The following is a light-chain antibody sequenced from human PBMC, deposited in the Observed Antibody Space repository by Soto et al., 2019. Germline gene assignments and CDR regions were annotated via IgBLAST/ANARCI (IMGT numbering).Light chain of an antibody. Sequence: QSALTQPRSVSGSPGQSVTISCTGSTSDVSGYNFVSWYQQHPGKAPKLIIYDVIRRPSGVPDRFSGSKSGYTASLTISGLQSEDEADYYCCSHAGTYSWVFGGGTKLTVL. CDR1: TSDVSGYNF. CDR3: CSHAGTYSWV. J-gene: IGLJ3*02. V-gene: IGLV2-11*01. CDR2: DVI.